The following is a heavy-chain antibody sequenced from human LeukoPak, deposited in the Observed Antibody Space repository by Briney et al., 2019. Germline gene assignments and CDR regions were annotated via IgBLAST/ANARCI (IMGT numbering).Heavy chain of an antibody. CDR3: ARGRSYCSGGSCSRRAFDI. CDR2: INHSGST. D-gene: IGHD2-15*01. J-gene: IGHJ3*02. Sequence: PSETLSLTCAVYGGSFSGYYWSWIRQPPGKGLEWIGEINHSGSTNYNPSLKSRVTISVDTSKNQFSLKLSSVTAADTAVYYCARGRSYCSGGSCSRRAFDIWGQGTMVTVSS. V-gene: IGHV4-34*01. CDR1: GGSFSGYY.